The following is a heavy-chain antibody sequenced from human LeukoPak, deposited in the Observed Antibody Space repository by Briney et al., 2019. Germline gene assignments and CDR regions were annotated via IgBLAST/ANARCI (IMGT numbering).Heavy chain of an antibody. V-gene: IGHV4-39*01. CDR3: ARQGYYDSSGYYWFDY. Sequence: ASETPSLTCTVSGGSISSSSYYWGWIRQPPGKGLEWIGSIYYSGSTYYNPSLKSRVTISVDTSKNQFSLKLSSVTAADTAVYYCARQGYYDSSGYYWFDYWGQGTLVTVSS. CDR1: GGSISSSSYY. J-gene: IGHJ4*02. D-gene: IGHD3-22*01. CDR2: IYYSGST.